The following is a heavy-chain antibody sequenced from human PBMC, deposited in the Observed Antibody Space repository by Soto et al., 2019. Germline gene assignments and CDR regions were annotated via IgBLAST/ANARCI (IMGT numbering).Heavy chain of an antibody. V-gene: IGHV4-39*01. Sequence: SETLSLTCTVSGGSISSSSYYWGWIRQPPGKGLEWIGSIYYSGSTYYNPSLKSRVTISVDTSKNQFSLKLSSVTAADTAVYYCARGTSCYGDKCNWFDPWGQGTLVTVSS. CDR1: GGSISSSSYY. CDR2: IYYSGST. J-gene: IGHJ5*02. D-gene: IGHD2-2*01. CDR3: ARGTSCYGDKCNWFDP.